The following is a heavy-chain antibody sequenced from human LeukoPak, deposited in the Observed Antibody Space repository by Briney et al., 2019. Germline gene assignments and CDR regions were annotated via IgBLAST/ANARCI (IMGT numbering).Heavy chain of an antibody. CDR2: ISYDGSNK. Sequence: GGSLRLSCAASGFSFGSYAMSWARQAPGKGLEWVAVISYDGSNKYYADSVKGRFTISRDNSKITLYLQMNSLRAEDTAVYYCARDLSSTSYYYYGMDVWGQGTTVTVSS. CDR1: GFSFGSYA. D-gene: IGHD2-2*01. CDR3: ARDLSSTSYYYYGMDV. V-gene: IGHV3-30-3*01. J-gene: IGHJ6*02.